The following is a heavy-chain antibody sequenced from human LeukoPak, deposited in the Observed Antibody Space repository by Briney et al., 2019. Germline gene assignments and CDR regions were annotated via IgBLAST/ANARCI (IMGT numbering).Heavy chain of an antibody. CDR2: LYSGGSA. CDR3: ARHQYYYYMDV. V-gene: IGHV4-39*01. J-gene: IGHJ6*03. CDR1: GDSISNNDHF. Sequence: SETLSLTCTVSGDSISNNDHFWGWVRQPPGKGLEWIGCLYSGGSAYYDPSLRSRVTISVDTSKNQFSLKLSSVTASDTAVYYCARHQYYYYMDVWGTGTTVTVSS.